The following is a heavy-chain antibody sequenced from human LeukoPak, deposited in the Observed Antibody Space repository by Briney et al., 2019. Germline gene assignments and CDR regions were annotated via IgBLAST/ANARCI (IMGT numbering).Heavy chain of an antibody. CDR2: VDTSGRT. V-gene: IGHV4-4*07. Sequence: SETLSLTCTASGGSISGYYWSWIRQPAGKGLEWIGHVDTSGRTNYNSSLMSRVIMSVDTSKNQFSLRLTSVTAADTAVYYCARHWSHSVAQFGRYYWFDPWGQGTLVTVSS. J-gene: IGHJ5*02. CDR1: GGSISGYY. D-gene: IGHD2-15*01. CDR3: ARHWSHSVAQFGRYYWFDP.